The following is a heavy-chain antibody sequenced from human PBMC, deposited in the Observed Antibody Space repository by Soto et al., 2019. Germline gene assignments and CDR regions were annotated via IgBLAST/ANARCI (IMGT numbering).Heavy chain of an antibody. J-gene: IGHJ6*02. V-gene: IGHV5-51*01. CDR2: IYPGDSDT. D-gene: IGHD2-15*01. CDR3: ARHKGYCSSASRYGMDV. CDR1: GYSFSSYW. Sequence: LGESLKISCKGAGYSFSSYWIVWVRQMPGKGLEWMGTIYPGDSDTRYSPSFQGQVTISADKSISTAFLQWDSLKASDTAMYFCARHKGYCSSASRYGMDVWGQGATVTVSS.